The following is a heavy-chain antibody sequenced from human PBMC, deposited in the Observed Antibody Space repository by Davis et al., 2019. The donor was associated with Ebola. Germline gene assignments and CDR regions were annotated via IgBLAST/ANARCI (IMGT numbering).Heavy chain of an antibody. CDR3: AKEGQLLWFGELLYPAHNWFDP. Sequence: GGSLRLSCAASGFTFSSYAMSWVRQAPGKGLEWVSAISGSGGSTYYADSVKGRFTISRDNSKNTLYLQMNSLRAEDTAVYYCAKEGQLLWFGELLYPAHNWFDPWGQGTLVTVSS. CDR2: ISGSGGST. V-gene: IGHV3-23*01. J-gene: IGHJ5*02. D-gene: IGHD3-10*01. CDR1: GFTFSSYA.